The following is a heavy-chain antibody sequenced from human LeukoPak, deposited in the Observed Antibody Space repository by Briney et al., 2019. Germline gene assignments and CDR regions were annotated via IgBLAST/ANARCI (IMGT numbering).Heavy chain of an antibody. D-gene: IGHD2-15*01. CDR3: TRPVGGRDY. J-gene: IGHJ4*02. Sequence: GGSLRLSCAASGFTFSGSAMHWVRQASGKGLEWVGRIRSKANSYATAYAASVKGRFTISRNDSKNTAYLQMNSLKTEDTAVYYCTRPVGGRDYWGQGTLVTVSS. CDR1: GFTFSGSA. CDR2: IRSKANSYAT. V-gene: IGHV3-73*01.